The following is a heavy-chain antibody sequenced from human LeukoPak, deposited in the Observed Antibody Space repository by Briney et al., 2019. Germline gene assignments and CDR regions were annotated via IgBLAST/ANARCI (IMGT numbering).Heavy chain of an antibody. CDR3: ARVPDYGGIAPFDY. J-gene: IGHJ4*02. CDR1: GGSISSYY. CDR2: IYYSGST. Sequence: SETLSLTCTVSGGSISSYYWSWIRQPPGKGLEWIGYIYYSGSTNYNPSLKSRVTISVDTSKNQFSLKLSSVTAADTAVYHCARVPDYGGIAPFDYWGQGTLVTVSS. D-gene: IGHD4-23*01. V-gene: IGHV4-59*01.